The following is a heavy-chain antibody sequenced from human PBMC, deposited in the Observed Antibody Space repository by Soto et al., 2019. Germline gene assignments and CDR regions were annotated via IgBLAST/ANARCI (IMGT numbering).Heavy chain of an antibody. CDR2: ISYDGSNK. CDR1: GFTFSSYG. D-gene: IGHD3-16*01. Sequence: QVQLVESGGGVVQPGRSLRLSCAASGFTFSSYGMHWVRQAPGKGLEWVAVISYDGSNKYYADSVKGRFTISRDNSKNTLYLQMNSLRADDTAVYYCAKGFGYYDYIWGSYTAFDIWGQGTMVTVSS. J-gene: IGHJ3*02. CDR3: AKGFGYYDYIWGSYTAFDI. V-gene: IGHV3-30*18.